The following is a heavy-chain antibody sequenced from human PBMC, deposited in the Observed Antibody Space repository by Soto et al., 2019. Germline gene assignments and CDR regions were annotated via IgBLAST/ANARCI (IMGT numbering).Heavy chain of an antibody. J-gene: IGHJ3*02. CDR2: IYSGGST. CDR3: AREEMTPSPFDI. CDR1: GFTVSSNY. Sequence: EVQLVESGGGLVQPGGSLRLSCAASGFTVSSNYMSWVRQAPAKGLEWVSVIYSGGSTYYADSVKGRFTISRDNSKNTLYLQMNSLRAEDTAVYYCAREEMTPSPFDIWGQGTMVTVSS. V-gene: IGHV3-66*01.